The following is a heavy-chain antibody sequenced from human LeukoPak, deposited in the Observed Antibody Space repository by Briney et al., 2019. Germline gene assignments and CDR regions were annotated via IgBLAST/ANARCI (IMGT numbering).Heavy chain of an antibody. CDR1: GFTFSSYG. CDR3: ARDFGGY. CDR2: IYSGGST. Sequence: GGSLRLSCAASGFTFSSYGMSWVRQAPGKGLEWVSVIYSGGSTYYADSVKGRFTISRDNSKNTLYLQMNSLRAEDTAVYYCARDFGGYWGQGTLVTVSS. D-gene: IGHD3-10*01. J-gene: IGHJ4*02. V-gene: IGHV3-66*01.